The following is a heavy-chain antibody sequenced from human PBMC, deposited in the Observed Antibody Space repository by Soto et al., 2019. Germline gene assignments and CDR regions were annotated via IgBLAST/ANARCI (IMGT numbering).Heavy chain of an antibody. Sequence: QVQLVQSGAEVKKPGSSVKVSCKASGGTFSSYAISWVRQAPGQGLEWMGGLIPIFGTANYAQKFQGRVTITADEATSTAYMELTSLRSEDTAVYYCARNLPTTVVTPPYYYYGMDVWGQGTTVTVAS. V-gene: IGHV1-69*01. CDR3: ARNLPTTVVTPPYYYYGMDV. CDR2: LIPIFGTA. CDR1: GGTFSSYA. J-gene: IGHJ6*02. D-gene: IGHD4-17*01.